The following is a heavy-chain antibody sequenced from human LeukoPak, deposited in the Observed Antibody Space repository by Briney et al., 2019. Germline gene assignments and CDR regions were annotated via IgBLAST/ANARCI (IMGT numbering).Heavy chain of an antibody. Sequence: PGGSLRLSCAASGFTFSSYEMNWVRQAPGKGLEWISYISSGGSTIYYADSEKGRFTISGDNAKNSLSLQMNSLRDEDSAIYYCARRFDLWGRGTLVTVSS. CDR1: GFTFSSYE. CDR3: ARRFDL. CDR2: ISSGGSTI. V-gene: IGHV3-48*03. J-gene: IGHJ2*01.